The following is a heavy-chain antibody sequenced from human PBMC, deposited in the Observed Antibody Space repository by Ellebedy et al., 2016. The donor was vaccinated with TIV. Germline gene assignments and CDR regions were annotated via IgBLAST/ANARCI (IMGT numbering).Heavy chain of an antibody. Sequence: ASVKVSCKTSGYVFTAYYIHWVRQAPGQGLEWMGWLDPRSGATNYAQKSQGRVTMTWDTSVNTAYMELSRLQSDDTATYYCARVRRGSSGMDVWGQGTTVTVS. CDR2: LDPRSGAT. CDR3: ARVRRGSSGMDV. CDR1: GYVFTAYY. D-gene: IGHD3-22*01. V-gene: IGHV1-2*02. J-gene: IGHJ6*02.